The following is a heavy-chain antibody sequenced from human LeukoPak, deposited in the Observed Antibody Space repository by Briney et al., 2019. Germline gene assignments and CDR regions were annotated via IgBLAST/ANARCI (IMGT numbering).Heavy chain of an antibody. CDR2: ISGTGGST. V-gene: IGHV3-23*01. D-gene: IGHD3-22*01. CDR3: AKTSIYYYDSSGYYIDY. Sequence: GGSLRLSCAASGFTFSGYSMNWVRQAPGKGLEWVSAISGTGGSTYYADSVKGRFTISRDNSKNTLYLQMNSLRAEDTAVYYCAKTSIYYYDSSGYYIDYWGQGTLVTVSS. CDR1: GFTFSGYS. J-gene: IGHJ4*02.